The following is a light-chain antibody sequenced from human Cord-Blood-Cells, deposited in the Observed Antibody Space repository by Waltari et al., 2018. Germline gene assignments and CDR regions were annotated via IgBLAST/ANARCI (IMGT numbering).Light chain of an antibody. V-gene: IGLV2-11*02. Sequence: QSALTQPRSVSGSPGQSVTISCTGTSSDVGGYNYVSWYQQHPGKAPKLMIYDVSKRPSWVPDRFSGSKSGNTASLTISGLHAEDEAEYYCCSYAGSYTWVFGGGTKLTVL. CDR1: SSDVGGYNY. J-gene: IGLJ3*02. CDR3: CSYAGSYTWV. CDR2: DVS.